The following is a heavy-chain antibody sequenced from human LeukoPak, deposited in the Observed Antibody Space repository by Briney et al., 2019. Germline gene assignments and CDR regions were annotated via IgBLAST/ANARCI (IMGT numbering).Heavy chain of an antibody. CDR2: IYSGGST. V-gene: IGHV3-53*01. J-gene: IGHJ3*02. CDR3: ARGQTYYDILTGYSPSAFDI. D-gene: IGHD3-9*01. Sequence: GGSLRLSCAASGFTFSSYAMSWVRQAPGKGLEWVSVIYSGGSTYYADSVKGRFTISRDNSKNTLYLQMNSLRAEDTAVYYCARGQTYYDILTGYSPSAFDIWGQGTMVTVSS. CDR1: GFTFSSYA.